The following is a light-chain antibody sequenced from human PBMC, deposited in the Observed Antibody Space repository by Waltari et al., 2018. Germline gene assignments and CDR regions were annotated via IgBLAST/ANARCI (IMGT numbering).Light chain of an antibody. CDR2: EVS. V-gene: IGLV2-11*01. CDR1: SSDVGGYNY. Sequence: QSALTQPRSVSGSPGQSVTIPCTGTSSDVGGYNYVPWYQQHPGKAPKRMIYEVSKRPSGVPDRFSGSKSGNTASLTISGLQADDEADYYCCSYAGSYTWVFGGGTKLTVL. CDR3: CSYAGSYTWV. J-gene: IGLJ3*02.